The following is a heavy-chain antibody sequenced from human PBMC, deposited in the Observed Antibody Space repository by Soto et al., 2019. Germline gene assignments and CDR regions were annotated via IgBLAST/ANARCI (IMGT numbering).Heavy chain of an antibody. D-gene: IGHD2-2*01. CDR2: FDPEDGET. V-gene: IGHV1-24*01. CDR3: AAVVPAAFNFDY. J-gene: IGHJ4*02. CDR1: GYTLTELS. Sequence: ASVKVSCKVSGYTLTELSMHWVRQAPGKGLEWMGGFDPEDGETIYAQKFQGRVTMTEDTSTDTVYMELSSLRSEDTAVYYCAAVVPAAFNFDYWGQGTLVTVSS.